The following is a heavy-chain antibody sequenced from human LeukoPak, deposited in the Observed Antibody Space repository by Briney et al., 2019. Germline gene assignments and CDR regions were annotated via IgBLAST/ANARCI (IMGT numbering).Heavy chain of an antibody. V-gene: IGHV1-8*01. Sequence: ASVKVSCKASGYTFTSYDINWVRQAPGQGLEWMGWMNPNSGNTGYAQKFQGRVTMTRNTSISTAYMELSSLRSEDTAVYYCAIFDYGSGSYYPDYGMDVWGQGTTVTVSS. CDR1: GYTFTSYD. CDR3: AIFDYGSGSYYPDYGMDV. D-gene: IGHD3-10*01. J-gene: IGHJ6*02. CDR2: MNPNSGNT.